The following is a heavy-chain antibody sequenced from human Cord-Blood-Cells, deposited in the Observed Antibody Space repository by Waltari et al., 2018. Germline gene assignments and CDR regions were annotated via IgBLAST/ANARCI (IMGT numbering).Heavy chain of an antibody. D-gene: IGHD6-13*01. CDR1: GFTVSSNY. V-gene: IGHV3-53*01. CDR2: IYSGGST. J-gene: IGHJ4*02. CDR3: ARDIAAADPVDDY. Sequence: EVQLVESGGGLLQPGGSLRLSRTASGFTVSSNYLSWARQAPGKGLEWVSVIYSGGSTYYADSVKGRFTISRDNSKNTLYLQMNSLRAEDTAVYYCARDIAAADPVDDYWGQGTLVTVSS.